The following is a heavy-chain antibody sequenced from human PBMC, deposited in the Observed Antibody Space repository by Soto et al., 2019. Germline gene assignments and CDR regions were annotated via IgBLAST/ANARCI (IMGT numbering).Heavy chain of an antibody. J-gene: IGHJ4*02. CDR3: ARGGFRSSWHLFMGRYFDY. CDR2: INHSGST. D-gene: IGHD6-13*01. V-gene: IGHV4-34*01. Sequence: SETLSLTCAVYGGSFSGYYWSWIRQPPGKGLEWIGEINHSGSTNYNPSLKSRVTISVDTSKNQFSLKLSSVTAADTAVYYCARGGFRSSWHLFMGRYFDYWGQGTLVTVSS. CDR1: GGSFSGYY.